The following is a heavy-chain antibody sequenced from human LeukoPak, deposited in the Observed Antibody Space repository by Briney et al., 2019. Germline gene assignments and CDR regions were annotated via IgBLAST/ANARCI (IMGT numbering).Heavy chain of an antibody. CDR1: GHTFTGYY. CDR2: INPNSGGT. V-gene: IGHV1-2*02. J-gene: IGHJ4*02. CDR3: ARDLRSSIAAAGRFNY. Sequence: ASVKVSCKASGHTFTGYYMHWVRQAPGQGLEWMGWINPNSGGTNYAQKFQSRVTMTRDTPISTAYMELSRLRSDDTAVYYCARDLRSSIAAAGRFNYWGQGTLVTVSS. D-gene: IGHD6-13*01.